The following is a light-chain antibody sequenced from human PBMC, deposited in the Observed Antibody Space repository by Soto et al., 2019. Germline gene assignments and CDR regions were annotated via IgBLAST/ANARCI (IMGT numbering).Light chain of an antibody. V-gene: IGKV1-5*01. CDR3: QQYNSYSIT. CDR2: DAS. CDR1: QSISNW. J-gene: IGKJ5*01. Sequence: IQMTESPSTLPASVVDRVTITCLASQSISNWLALYQQKPGTAPKVLIYDASSLESGVPSRFSGSGSGTEFTLTISSLQPDDFATYYCQQYNSYSITFGQGTRLEIK.